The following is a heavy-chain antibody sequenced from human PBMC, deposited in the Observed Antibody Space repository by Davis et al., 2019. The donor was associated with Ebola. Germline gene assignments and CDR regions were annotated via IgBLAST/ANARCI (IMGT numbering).Heavy chain of an antibody. Sequence: PGGSLRLSCAASGFTFSSYGMHWVRQAPGKGLEWVAFIRYDGSNKYYADSVKGRFTISRDNSKNTLYLQMNSLRAEDTAVYYCANGPTLYFDYWGQGTLVTVSS. V-gene: IGHV3-30*02. J-gene: IGHJ4*02. CDR3: ANGPTLYFDY. CDR2: IRYDGSNK. CDR1: GFTFSSYG.